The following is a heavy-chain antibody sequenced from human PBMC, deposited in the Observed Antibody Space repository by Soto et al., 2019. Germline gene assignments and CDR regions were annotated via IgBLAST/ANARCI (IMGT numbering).Heavy chain of an antibody. CDR3: AREFNDDYSNGYSSQGYFDN. Sequence: SETLSLTCTVSRGSVSGRAYYWSWIRQSPGKGLEWIGYIFHSGSTKYNPSLKSRATISVDTSTNQFSLKLTSVTAADTAVYYCAREFNDDYSNGYSSQGYFDNWGQGTQVTVSS. D-gene: IGHD3-3*01. CDR2: IFHSGST. J-gene: IGHJ4*02. CDR1: RGSVSGRAYY. V-gene: IGHV4-61*08.